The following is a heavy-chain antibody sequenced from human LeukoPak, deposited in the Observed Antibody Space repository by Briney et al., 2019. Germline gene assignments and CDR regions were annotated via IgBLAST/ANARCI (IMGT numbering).Heavy chain of an antibody. CDR1: GGSFSGYY. J-gene: IGHJ5*02. D-gene: IGHD2-21*02. Sequence: KPSETLSLTCAVYGGSFSGYYWSWIRQPAGKGLEWIGRIYTSGSTNYNPSLKSRVTISVDTSKNQFSLKLSSVTAADTAVYYCARERVWRYCGGDSCGWFDPWGQGTLVTVSS. CDR2: IYTSGST. CDR3: ARERVWRYCGGDSCGWFDP. V-gene: IGHV4-4*07.